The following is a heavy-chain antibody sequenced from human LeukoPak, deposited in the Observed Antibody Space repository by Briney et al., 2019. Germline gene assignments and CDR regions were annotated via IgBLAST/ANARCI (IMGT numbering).Heavy chain of an antibody. CDR1: AFSFSNYA. V-gene: IGHV3-30-3*01. CDR3: AKDGVGVGYSDGYIVY. D-gene: IGHD5-18*01. Sequence: QPGRSLRLSCAASAFSFSNYAMHWVRQAPGTGLEWVAVVSYDGGSKFYGGSVKGRFTISRDNSKNTLYLQMNSLRAEDTAVYYCAKDGVGVGYSDGYIVYWGQGTLVTVSS. J-gene: IGHJ4*02. CDR2: VSYDGGSK.